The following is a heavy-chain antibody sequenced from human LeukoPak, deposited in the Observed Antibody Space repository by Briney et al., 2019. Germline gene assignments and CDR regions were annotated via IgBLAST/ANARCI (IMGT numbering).Heavy chain of an antibody. CDR2: INSDASTT. D-gene: IGHD6-19*01. J-gene: IGHJ4*02. V-gene: IGHV3-74*01. CDR1: GFTLNNYW. CDR3: ASGSRGWYGEI. Sequence: PGGSLRLSCAASGFTLNNYWMHWVRHAPGKGLVWVSRINSDASTTNYVDSVKGRFTMSRDNAKNTLYLQMNSLRAEDTAVYHCASGSRGWYGEIWGQGTLVTVSS.